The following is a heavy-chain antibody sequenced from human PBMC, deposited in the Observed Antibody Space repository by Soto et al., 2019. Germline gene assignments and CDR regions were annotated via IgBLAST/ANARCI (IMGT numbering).Heavy chain of an antibody. D-gene: IGHD5-12*01. CDR2: ISAYNGNT. CDR3: ARGGTYTGYDYAAEDH. CDR1: GYSFSRYG. J-gene: IGHJ1*01. Sequence: QVLLVQSGAEVKKPGASVKVSCVASGYSFSRYGLSWVRQAPGQGLEWVGWISAYNGNTNYAQRVQGRVTMTTDLSNTTACMELRSLSPDATAAYYCARGGTYTGYDYAAEDHWGQGTLVTVSS. V-gene: IGHV1-18*01.